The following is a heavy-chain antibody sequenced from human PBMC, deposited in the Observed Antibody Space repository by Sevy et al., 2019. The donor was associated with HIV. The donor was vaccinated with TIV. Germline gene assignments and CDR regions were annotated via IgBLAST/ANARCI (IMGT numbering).Heavy chain of an antibody. D-gene: IGHD3-10*01. CDR1: GGSISSGGYY. J-gene: IGHJ4*02. Sequence: SDTLSLTCTVSGGSISSGGYYWSWIRQHPGKGLEWIGYIYYSGSTYYNPSLKSRVTISVDTSKNQFSLKLSSVTAADTAVYYCARALRYGSGSCIDYWGQGTLVTVSS. CDR3: ARALRYGSGSCIDY. V-gene: IGHV4-31*03. CDR2: IYYSGST.